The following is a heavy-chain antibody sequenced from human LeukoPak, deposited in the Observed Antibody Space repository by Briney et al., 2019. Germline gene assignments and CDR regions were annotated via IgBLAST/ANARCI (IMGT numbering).Heavy chain of an antibody. CDR3: AREDNRGVYDDGFDI. V-gene: IGHV3-53*01. CDR1: GFTVSNDF. J-gene: IGHJ3*02. CDR2: IHSDGNT. Sequence: GGSLRLSCAASGFTVSNDFMYWVRQAPGKGLEWVSVIHSDGNTLYADSVEGRFTISRDNFKNTVYLQMSSLRAEETAVYYCAREDNRGVYDDGFDIWGQGTMVTVSS. D-gene: IGHD5/OR15-5a*01.